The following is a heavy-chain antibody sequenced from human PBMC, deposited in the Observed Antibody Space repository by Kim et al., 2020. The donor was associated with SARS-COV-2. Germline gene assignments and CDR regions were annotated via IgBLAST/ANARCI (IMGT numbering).Heavy chain of an antibody. CDR1: GYTFTSYG. CDR3: ARDSDSSSWYLMLDGMDV. CDR2: ISAYNGNT. Sequence: ASVKVSCKASGYTFTSYGISWVRQAPGQGLEWMGWISAYNGNTNYAQKLQGRVTMTTDTSTSTAYMELRSLRSDDTAVYYCARDSDSSSWYLMLDGMDVWGQGTTVTVSS. J-gene: IGHJ6*02. D-gene: IGHD6-13*01. V-gene: IGHV1-18*04.